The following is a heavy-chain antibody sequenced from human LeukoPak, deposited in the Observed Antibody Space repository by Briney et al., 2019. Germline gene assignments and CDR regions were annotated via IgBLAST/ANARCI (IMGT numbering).Heavy chain of an antibody. Sequence: PSETLSLTCTVSGGSINSGDYYWSWIRQPPGKGLEWIGYIYYSGITYYNPSLKSRVTISVDTSKNQFSLKLSSVTAADTAVYYCARVSRGSGSHLVDYWGQGTLVTVSS. D-gene: IGHD3-10*01. CDR3: ARVSRGSGSHLVDY. CDR2: IYYSGIT. CDR1: GGSINSGDYY. J-gene: IGHJ4*02. V-gene: IGHV4-30-4*08.